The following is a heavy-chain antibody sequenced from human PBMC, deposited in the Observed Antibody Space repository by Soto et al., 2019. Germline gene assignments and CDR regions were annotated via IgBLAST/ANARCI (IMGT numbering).Heavy chain of an antibody. CDR2: ISSSSSYI. D-gene: IGHD5-18*01. CDR3: XXXXPGYSYGYGLGY. V-gene: IGHV3-21*01. CDR1: GFTXXXYS. J-gene: IGHJ4*02. Sequence: EVQLVESGGGLVKPGGSLRLSCAASGFTXXXYSMNWVRQAPGKGLEWVSSISSSSSYIYYADSVKGRFTISRDNAKNSLYLQMNSLRAEXXAVYXCXXXXPGYSYGYGLGYWGQGTLVTVSS.